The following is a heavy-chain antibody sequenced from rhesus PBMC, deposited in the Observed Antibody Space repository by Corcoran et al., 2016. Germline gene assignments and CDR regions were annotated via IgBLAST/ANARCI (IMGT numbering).Heavy chain of an antibody. J-gene: IGHJ4*01. CDR3: QSVAARDY. CDR2: INGNSGSP. D-gene: IGHD4-29*01. CDR1: GASISSNW. Sequence: QVQLQESGPGLVKPSETLSLTCTVSGASISSNWWSWIRQPPGKGLEWIGEINGNSGSPHYTPSLNSRVSISKAASKKQFSLKLSSVTAADTAVYYCQSVAARDYWGQGVLVTVSS. V-gene: IGHV4-80*01.